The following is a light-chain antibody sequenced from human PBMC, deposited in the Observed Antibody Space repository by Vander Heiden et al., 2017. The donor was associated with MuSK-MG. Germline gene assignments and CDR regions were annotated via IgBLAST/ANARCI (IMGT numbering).Light chain of an antibody. J-gene: IGKJ4*01. CDR1: QSVYSN. CDR3: QQDNNCPLT. V-gene: IGKV3-15*01. Sequence: EIVMTQSPATLSVSPGEGSSLSCRPSQSVYSNLAWYQRKPGQAPRLLIHGASTRATGIPARFSGSGSGTEFTLTISSLQSEDFAVYYCQQDNNCPLTFGGGTKVEIK. CDR2: GAS.